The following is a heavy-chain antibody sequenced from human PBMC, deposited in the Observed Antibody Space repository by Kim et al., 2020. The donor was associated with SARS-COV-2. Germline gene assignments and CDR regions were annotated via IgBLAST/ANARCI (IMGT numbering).Heavy chain of an antibody. V-gene: IGHV3-7*04. J-gene: IGHJ6*02. D-gene: IGHD6-13*01. CDR3: ARGSSSWYYYYYGMDV. Sequence: VKGRFTISRDNAKNSLYLQMNSLRAEDTAVYYCARGSSSWYYYYYGMDVWGQGTTVTVSS.